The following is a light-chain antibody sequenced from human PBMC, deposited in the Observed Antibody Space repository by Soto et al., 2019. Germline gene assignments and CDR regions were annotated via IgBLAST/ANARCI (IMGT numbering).Light chain of an antibody. CDR2: GAS. CDR1: QSVSSN. V-gene: IGKV3-15*01. J-gene: IGKJ1*01. CDR3: QQYNNWPRAWT. Sequence: EIVMTPSPATLSMSPEERATLSCRASQSVSSNLAWYQQKPGQAPRLLIYGASTRATGIPARFSGSGSGTEFTLTISSLQSEDFAVYYCQQYNNWPRAWTFGQGTKV.